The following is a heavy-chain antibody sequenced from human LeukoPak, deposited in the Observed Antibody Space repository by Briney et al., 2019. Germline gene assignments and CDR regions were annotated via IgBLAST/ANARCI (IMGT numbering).Heavy chain of an antibody. D-gene: IGHD5-18*01. CDR1: GGTFSSYA. CDR3: ARVDTAMVIDY. V-gene: IGHV1-69*04. J-gene: IGHJ4*02. Sequence: TVKVSCKASGGTFSSYAISWVRQAPGQGLEWMGRIIPILGIANYAQKFQGRVTITADKSTSTAYMELSSLRSEDTAVYYCARVDTAMVIDYWGQGTLVTVSS. CDR2: IIPILGIA.